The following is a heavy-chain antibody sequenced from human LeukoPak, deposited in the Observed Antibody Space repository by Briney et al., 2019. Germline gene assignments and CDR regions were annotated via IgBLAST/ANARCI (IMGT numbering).Heavy chain of an antibody. D-gene: IGHD5-18*01. J-gene: IGHJ4*02. Sequence: PETLSLTCTVSGGSVSSGSYYWSWIRQPPGKGLEWIGYIYYSGSTNYNPSLKSRVTISVDTSKNQFSLKLSSVTAADTAVYYCARQGYSYGYLFDYWGQGTLVTVSS. CDR2: IYYSGST. V-gene: IGHV4-61*01. CDR3: ARQGYSYGYLFDY. CDR1: GGSVSSGSYY.